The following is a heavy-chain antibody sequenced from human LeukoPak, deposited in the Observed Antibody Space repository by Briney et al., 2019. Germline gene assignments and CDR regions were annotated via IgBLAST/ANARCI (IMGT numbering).Heavy chain of an antibody. CDR3: ARGGCSGGSCYSETYNWFDP. CDR1: GGSISIGGYY. CDR2: IYYSGST. V-gene: IGHV4-31*03. J-gene: IGHJ5*02. Sequence: PSQTLSLTCTVSGGSISIGGYYWSWIRQHPGKGLEWIGYIYYSGSTYYNPSLKSRVTISVDTSKNQFSLKLSSVTAADTAVYYCARGGCSGGSCYSETYNWFDPWGQGTLVTVSS. D-gene: IGHD2-15*01.